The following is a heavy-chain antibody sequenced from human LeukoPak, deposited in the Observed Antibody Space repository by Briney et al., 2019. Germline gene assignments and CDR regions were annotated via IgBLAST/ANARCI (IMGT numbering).Heavy chain of an antibody. Sequence: SETLSLTCSVSGYSISSAYYWGWIRQPPGKELEWIGTMYHSGSTNYNPSLKSRVTISVDTSKNQFSLKLSSVTAADTAVYYCARSRYDSSGYYYVDDFDIWGQGTMVTVSS. J-gene: IGHJ3*02. D-gene: IGHD3-22*01. CDR2: MYHSGST. CDR3: ARSRYDSSGYYYVDDFDI. V-gene: IGHV4-38-2*02. CDR1: GYSISSAYY.